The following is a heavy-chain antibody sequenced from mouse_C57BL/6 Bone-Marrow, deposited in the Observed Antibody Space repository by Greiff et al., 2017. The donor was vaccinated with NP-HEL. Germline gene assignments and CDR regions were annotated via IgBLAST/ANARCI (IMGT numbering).Heavy chain of an antibody. V-gene: IGHV3-6*01. Sequence: EVKLQESGPGLVKPSQSLSLTCSVTGYSITSGYYWNWIRQFPGNKLEWMGYISYDGSNNYNPSLKNRISITRDTSKNQFFLKLNSVTTEDTATDYCARGLLAWFAYWGQGTLVTVSA. CDR2: ISYDGSN. CDR1: GYSITSGYY. CDR3: ARGLLAWFAY. D-gene: IGHD2-3*01. J-gene: IGHJ3*01.